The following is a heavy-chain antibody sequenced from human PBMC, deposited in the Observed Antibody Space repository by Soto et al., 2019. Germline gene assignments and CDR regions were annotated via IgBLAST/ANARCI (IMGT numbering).Heavy chain of an antibody. CDR3: AREDSGAFYDF. J-gene: IGHJ4*02. V-gene: IGHV4-30-2*01. D-gene: IGHD2-15*01. Sequence: SVTLSLTCAVSGVSINSGGYSWSWIRQPPGKGLEWIGYIYSGTTHYNPSLKSRVTISMNRSKNQVSLSLKSVTAADTAVYYCAREDSGAFYDFWGQGTLVTVSS. CDR1: GVSINSGGYS. CDR2: IYSGTT.